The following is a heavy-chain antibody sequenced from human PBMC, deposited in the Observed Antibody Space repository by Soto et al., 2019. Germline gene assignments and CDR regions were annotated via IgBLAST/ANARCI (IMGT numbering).Heavy chain of an antibody. CDR1: GGTFSSYA. D-gene: IGHD5-18*01. V-gene: IGHV1-69*13. CDR3: AREGYSYGPKFDY. CDR2: IIPIFGTA. J-gene: IGHJ4*02. Sequence: GASVKVSCKASGGTFSSYAISWVRQAPGQGLEWMGGIIPIFGTANYAQKFQGRVTITADESTSTAYMELSSLRSEDTAVYYCAREGYSYGPKFDYWGQGTLVTVSS.